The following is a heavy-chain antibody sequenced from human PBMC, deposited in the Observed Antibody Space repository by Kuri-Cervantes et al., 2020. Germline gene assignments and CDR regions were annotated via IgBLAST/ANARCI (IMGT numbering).Heavy chain of an antibody. V-gene: IGHV4-39*07. J-gene: IGHJ6*02. CDR3: ASAGRDRDYYYGMDV. D-gene: IGHD3-10*01. CDR1: GGSISSSSYY. CDR2: IYYSGST. Sequence: GSLRLSCTVSGGSISSSSYYWGWIRQPPGKGLEWIGSIYYSGSTYYNPSLKSRVTISVDTSKNQFSLKLSSVTAADTAVYYCASAGRDRDYYYGMDVWGQGTTVTVSS.